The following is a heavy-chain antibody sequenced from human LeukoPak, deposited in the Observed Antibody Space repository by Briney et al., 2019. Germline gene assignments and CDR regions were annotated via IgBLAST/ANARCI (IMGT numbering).Heavy chain of an antibody. J-gene: IGHJ4*02. Sequence: GGSLRLSCEASGFTFTTYSMTWVRRAPGKGLEWVSIISSGSSAIFSADALKGRFTISRGDAKNLLYLDMNSLRAEDTAVYYCARGHTAVTRHFDFWGQGTLVTVSS. CDR1: GFTFTTYS. CDR2: ISSGSSAI. V-gene: IGHV3-21*01. D-gene: IGHD4-17*01. CDR3: ARGHTAVTRHFDF.